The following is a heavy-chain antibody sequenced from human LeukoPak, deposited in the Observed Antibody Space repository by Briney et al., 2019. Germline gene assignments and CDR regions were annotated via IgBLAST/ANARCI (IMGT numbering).Heavy chain of an antibody. CDR1: GYTFTDYY. CDR2: MNPNNGDT. Sequence: GASEKVSCKASGYTFTDYYMHWVRQAPGQGLEWMGWMNPNNGDTTYIQTFQDRVTMTRDTSITTVYMELSRLRSDDTAVYYCAIRNPYGSGSYSPGGYYSGMDVWGQGTTVTVSS. CDR3: AIRNPYGSGSYSPGGYYSGMDV. D-gene: IGHD3-10*01. V-gene: IGHV1-2*02. J-gene: IGHJ6*02.